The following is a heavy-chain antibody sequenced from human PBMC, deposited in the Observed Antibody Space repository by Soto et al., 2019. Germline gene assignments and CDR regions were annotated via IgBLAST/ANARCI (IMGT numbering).Heavy chain of an antibody. J-gene: IGHJ4*02. CDR1: GFTFSSYG. Sequence: GGSLRLSCAASGFTFSSYGMHWVRQAPGKGLEWVAVISYDGSNKYYADSVKGRFTISRDNSKNTLYLQMNSLRAEDTAVYYCARGHHIVQQLVFYRHWGQGTLVTVSS. CDR3: ARGHHIVQQLVFYRH. V-gene: IGHV3-30*03. D-gene: IGHD6-13*01. CDR2: ISYDGSNK.